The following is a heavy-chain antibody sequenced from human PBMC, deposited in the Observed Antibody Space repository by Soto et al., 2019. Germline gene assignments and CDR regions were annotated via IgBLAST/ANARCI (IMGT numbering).Heavy chain of an antibody. Sequence: EVQLVESGGGLVKPGGSLRLSCAASGFSFINAWMTWVGQAPGKGLEWVGRIKSRSGGGTTDYAATVKGRFIISRDDSKNTLYLQLNSQKTEDTAVYYCTTLHSAWDQGTLVTVSS. CDR1: GFSFINAW. D-gene: IGHD3-10*01. CDR2: IKSRSGGGTT. V-gene: IGHV3-15*01. J-gene: IGHJ4*02. CDR3: TTLHSA.